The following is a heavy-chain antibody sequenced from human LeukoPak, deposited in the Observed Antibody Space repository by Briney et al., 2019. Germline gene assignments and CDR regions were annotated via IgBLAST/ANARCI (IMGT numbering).Heavy chain of an antibody. Sequence: GRSLRLSCAASGFTFSSYGMHWVRQAPGKGLEWVAVISYDGSNKYYADSVKGRFTISRDNSKNTLYLQMNSLRAEDTAVYYCAHTYTAMAYYFDYWGQGTLVTVSS. CDR3: AHTYTAMAYYFDY. CDR2: ISYDGSNK. D-gene: IGHD5-18*01. J-gene: IGHJ4*02. V-gene: IGHV3-30*03. CDR1: GFTFSSYG.